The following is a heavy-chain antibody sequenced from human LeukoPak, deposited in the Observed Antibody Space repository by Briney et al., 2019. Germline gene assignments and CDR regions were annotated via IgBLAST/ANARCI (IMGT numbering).Heavy chain of an antibody. V-gene: IGHV4-59*01. D-gene: IGHD3-10*01. Sequence: SETLSLTCTVSGGSISSYYWSWIRQPPGKGLEWIGYIYYSGSTNYNPSLKSRVTISVDTSKNQFSLKLSSVTAADTAVYYCAREAAGRGFDYWGQGILVTVSS. CDR1: GGSISSYY. CDR2: IYYSGST. J-gene: IGHJ4*02. CDR3: AREAAGRGFDY.